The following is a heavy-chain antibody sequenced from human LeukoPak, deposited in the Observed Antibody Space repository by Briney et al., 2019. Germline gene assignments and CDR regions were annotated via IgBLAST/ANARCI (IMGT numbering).Heavy chain of an antibody. CDR1: GFTFSDYY. Sequence: GGSLRLSCAASGFTFSDYYMSWIRQAPGKGLEWVSYISNSGSHTSYADSVKGRFTISRDNAKNSLSLQVNSLRADDTAVYYCARVGSIAVAGTPDYWGQGTLVTVSS. J-gene: IGHJ4*02. CDR3: ARVGSIAVAGTPDY. CDR2: ISNSGSHT. V-gene: IGHV3-11*06. D-gene: IGHD6-13*01.